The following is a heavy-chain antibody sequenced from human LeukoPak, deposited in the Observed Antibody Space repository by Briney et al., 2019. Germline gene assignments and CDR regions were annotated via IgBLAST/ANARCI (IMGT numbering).Heavy chain of an antibody. CDR3: ARDPLRVVVVAATHWFDP. J-gene: IGHJ5*02. CDR1: GFTFSSYW. V-gene: IGHV3-7*01. CDR2: IKQDGSEK. Sequence: GGSLRLSCAASGFTFSSYWMSWDRQAPGKGLEWVANIKQDGSEKYYVDSVKGRFTISRDNAKNSLYLQMNSLRAEDTAVYYCARDPLRVVVVAATHWFDPWGQGTLVTVSS. D-gene: IGHD2-15*01.